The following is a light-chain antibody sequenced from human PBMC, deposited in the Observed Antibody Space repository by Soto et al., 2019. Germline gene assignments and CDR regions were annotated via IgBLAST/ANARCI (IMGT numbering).Light chain of an antibody. CDR2: DTY. J-gene: IGKJ1*01. Sequence: SLSAYIGDRVIIPRRASQSLSVWLAWYQQRPGKAPLPLIYDTYTLADEIPSRFIGSGSGTEFTLTITSFQPDDFVPYYSQLYTTPSRPFCQGTKVDIK. V-gene: IGKV1-5*01. CDR1: QSLSVW. CDR3: QLYTTPSRP.